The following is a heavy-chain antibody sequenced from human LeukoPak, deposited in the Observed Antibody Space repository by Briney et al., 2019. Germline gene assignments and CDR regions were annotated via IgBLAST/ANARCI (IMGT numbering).Heavy chain of an antibody. Sequence: GASVKVSCTASGYTFTSYGISWVRQAPGQGLEWMGWISAYNGNTNYAQKLQGRVTMTRETAISTAYMELSRLRSDATAVYYCARGSPRGYDYYYYMDVWGKGTTVTISS. CDR2: ISAYNGNT. J-gene: IGHJ6*03. D-gene: IGHD5-12*01. CDR1: GYTFTSYG. CDR3: ARGSPRGYDYYYYMDV. V-gene: IGHV1-18*01.